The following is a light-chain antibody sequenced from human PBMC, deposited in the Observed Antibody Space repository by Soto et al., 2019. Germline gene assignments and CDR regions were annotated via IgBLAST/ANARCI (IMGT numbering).Light chain of an antibody. J-gene: IGLJ3*02. CDR1: SSDVGGYKY. Sequence: QSVLTQPASVSGSPGQSIAISCTGTSSDVGGYKYVSWYQQHPGKAPKLLISEVSNRPSGVSDRFSGSKSGNTASLTISGLQAEDEADYYCAAWDDNLNVVVFGGGTKLTVL. CDR3: AAWDDNLNVVV. V-gene: IGLV2-14*01. CDR2: EVS.